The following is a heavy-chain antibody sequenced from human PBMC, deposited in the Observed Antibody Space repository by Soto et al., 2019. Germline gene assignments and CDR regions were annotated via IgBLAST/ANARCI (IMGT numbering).Heavy chain of an antibody. V-gene: IGHV3-11*01. CDR2: ISTSGSST. CDR3: ANLAKNYYHYMDV. CDR1: GFSFSDYY. D-gene: IGHD1-26*01. J-gene: IGHJ6*03. Sequence: QVQLVESGGGLVKPGGSLRLPCAASGFSFSDYYMSWIHQAPGKGLEWVSLISTSGSSTDYADSVKGRFTISRDNAKNSLSLQMNSLRAEDTAVYYCANLAKNYYHYMDVWGKGTTVTVSS.